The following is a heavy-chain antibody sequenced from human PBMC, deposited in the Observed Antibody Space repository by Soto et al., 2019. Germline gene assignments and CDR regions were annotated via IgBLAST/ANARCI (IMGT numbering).Heavy chain of an antibody. CDR1: GDSISSGDYY. D-gene: IGHD2-8*02. CDR2: IYYSGST. CDR3: AGVRSAGGRPVDS. Sequence: QVQLQESGPGLVKPSQTLSLTCTVSGDSISSGDYYWSWIRQPPGKGLEWIGYIYYSGSTYYNPSLRSRVTISVDTSKNQCSLKVSSVTAADTAVYYCAGVRSAGGRPVDSWGQGTLVTVSS. V-gene: IGHV4-30-4*01. J-gene: IGHJ4*02.